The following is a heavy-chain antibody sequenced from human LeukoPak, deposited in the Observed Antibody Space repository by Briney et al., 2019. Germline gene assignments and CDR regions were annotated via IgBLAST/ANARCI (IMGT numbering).Heavy chain of an antibody. J-gene: IGHJ4*02. V-gene: IGHV3-23*01. CDR2: ISGSGGST. Sequence: GGSLRLSCVSSGFSFSNYAMSWVRQAPGKGLEWVSSISGSGGSTHYADSVKGRFTISRDKTKNTLYLQMNSLRAEDTAVYYCAKGAYYDASGYYREYYFGYWGQGTLVTVSS. CDR1: GFSFSNYA. D-gene: IGHD3-22*01. CDR3: AKGAYYDASGYYREYYFGY.